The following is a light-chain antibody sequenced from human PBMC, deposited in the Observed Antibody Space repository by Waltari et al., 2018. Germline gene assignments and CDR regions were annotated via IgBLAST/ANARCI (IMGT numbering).Light chain of an antibody. V-gene: IGKV4-1*01. Sequence: DIVMTQSPDSLAVSLGERATINCTSSQTVFHSSNNKDHLAWYQHKPGQPPRLLFYCASTWESGVPDRFSGSGSGTDFTLTISSLQAEDVAVYYCQQYYSTPQTFGQGTKVEIK. J-gene: IGKJ1*01. CDR3: QQYYSTPQT. CDR2: CAS. CDR1: QTVFHSSNNKDH.